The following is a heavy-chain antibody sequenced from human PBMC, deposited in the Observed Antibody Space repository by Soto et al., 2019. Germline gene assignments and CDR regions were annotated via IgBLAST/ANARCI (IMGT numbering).Heavy chain of an antibody. CDR2: IYHSGST. D-gene: IGHD3-22*01. J-gene: IGHJ6*02. Sequence: ASETLSLTCAVSGGSISSGGYSWSWIRQPPGKGLEWIGYIYHSGSTYYNPSLKSRVTISVDRSKNQFSLKLSSVTAADTAVYYCARGDYYDSRTANYYYYGMDVWGQGTTVTVSS. V-gene: IGHV4-30-2*01. CDR3: ARGDYYDSRTANYYYYGMDV. CDR1: GGSISSGGYS.